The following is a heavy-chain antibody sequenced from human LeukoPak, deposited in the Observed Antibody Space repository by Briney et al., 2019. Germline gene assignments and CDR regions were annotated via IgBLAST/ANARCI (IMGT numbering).Heavy chain of an antibody. D-gene: IGHD3-22*01. J-gene: IGHJ4*02. CDR1: GFSFEDYA. Sequence: PGGSLRLSCVASGFSFEDYAMHWVRQVPGKGLEWVALITWDGSSASYADSVKGRFAISRDNNKNSVYLQMNSLRTEDTALYYCAKDGDFYDSSGYDYFDHWGQGTQVTVSS. CDR3: AKDGDFYDSSGYDYFDH. CDR2: ITWDGSSA. V-gene: IGHV3-43*01.